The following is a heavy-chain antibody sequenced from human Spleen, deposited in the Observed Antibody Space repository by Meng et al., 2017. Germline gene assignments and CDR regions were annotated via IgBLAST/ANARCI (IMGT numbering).Heavy chain of an antibody. V-gene: IGHV3-15*01. CDR3: TTDKHYYYGSGSYYKRDYFDY. D-gene: IGHD3-10*01. CDR1: GFTFSNAW. J-gene: IGHJ4*02. Sequence: ESLKISCAASGFTFSNAWMSWVRQAPGKGLEWVGRIKSKTDGGTTDYAAPVKGRFTISRDDSKNTLYLQMNSLKTEDTAVYYCTTDKHYYYGSGSYYKRDYFDYWGQGTLVTVSS. CDR2: IKSKTDGGTT.